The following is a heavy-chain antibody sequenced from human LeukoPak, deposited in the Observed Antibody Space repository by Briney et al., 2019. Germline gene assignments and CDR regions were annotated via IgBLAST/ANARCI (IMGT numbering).Heavy chain of an antibody. Sequence: SETLSLACTVSGGSISSYYWSWIRQPAGKGLEWIGRIYTSGSTNYNPSLKSRVTMSVDTSKNQFSLKLSSVTAADTAVYYCARGIAAAHNYYYYYYGMDVWGQGTTVTVSS. J-gene: IGHJ6*02. V-gene: IGHV4-4*07. CDR1: GGSISSYY. CDR2: IYTSGST. D-gene: IGHD6-13*01. CDR3: ARGIAAAHNYYYYYYGMDV.